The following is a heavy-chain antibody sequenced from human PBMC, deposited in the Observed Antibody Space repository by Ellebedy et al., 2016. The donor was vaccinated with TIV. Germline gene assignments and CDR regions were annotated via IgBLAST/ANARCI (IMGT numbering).Heavy chain of an antibody. CDR2: ISSNSNTI. J-gene: IGHJ5*02. CDR1: GFTLSSYS. CDR3: AKSFTANWFDP. V-gene: IGHV3-48*01. Sequence: GESLKISCAASGFTLSSYSMNWVRQAPGRGLEWVSYISSNSNTIYYADSVKGRFTISRDNAKNSLYLQMNSLRAEDTAVYYCAKSFTANWFDPWGQGTLVTVSS.